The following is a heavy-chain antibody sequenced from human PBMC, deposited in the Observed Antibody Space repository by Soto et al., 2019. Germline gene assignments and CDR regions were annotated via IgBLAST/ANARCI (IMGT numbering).Heavy chain of an antibody. CDR1: GGSISSYY. V-gene: IGHV4-59*01. J-gene: IGHJ6*01. D-gene: IGHD1-1*01. Sequence: SETLSLTCTVSGGSISSYYWSWIRQPPGKGLEWIGYIYYSGSTNYNPSLKSRVTISVDTSKNQFSLELCSVTAAGTAVYYCARHPDNSKDDWGEGTTVTVGS. CDR2: IYYSGST. CDR3: ARHPDNSKDD.